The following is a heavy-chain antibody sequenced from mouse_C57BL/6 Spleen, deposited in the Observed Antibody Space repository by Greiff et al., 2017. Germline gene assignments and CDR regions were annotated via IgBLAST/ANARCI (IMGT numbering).Heavy chain of an antibody. Sequence: QVHVKQSGAELARPGASVKLSCKASGYTFTSYGISWVKQRTGQGLEWIGEIYPRSGNTYYNEKFKGKATLTADKSSSTAYMELRSLTSEDSAVYFCARLDYGSPYYFDYWGQGTTLTVSS. CDR1: GYTFTSYG. CDR3: ARLDYGSPYYFDY. J-gene: IGHJ2*01. V-gene: IGHV1-81*01. CDR2: IYPRSGNT. D-gene: IGHD1-1*01.